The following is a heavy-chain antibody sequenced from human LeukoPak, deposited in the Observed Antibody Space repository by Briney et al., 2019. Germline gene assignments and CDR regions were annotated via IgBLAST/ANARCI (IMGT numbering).Heavy chain of an antibody. CDR2: MNPNSGNT. CDR1: GYTFTSYD. V-gene: IGHV1-8*01. Sequence: ASVKVSCKASGYTFTSYDINWVRQATGQGLEWMGWMNPNSGNTGYAQKFQGRVTMTRNTSISTAYMELSSLRSEDTAVYYCARIPNRDMYYDFWSGYYRGNWFDPWGQGTLVTVSP. J-gene: IGHJ5*02. CDR3: ARIPNRDMYYDFWSGYYRGNWFDP. D-gene: IGHD3-3*01.